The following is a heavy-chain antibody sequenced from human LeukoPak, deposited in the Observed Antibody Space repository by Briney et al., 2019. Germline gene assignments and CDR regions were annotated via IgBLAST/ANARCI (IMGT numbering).Heavy chain of an antibody. CDR1: GFTFSSYS. V-gene: IGHV3-21*01. CDR2: ISSSSSYI. Sequence: PGGSLRLSCAASGFTFSSYSMNWVRQAPGKELEWVSSISSSSSYIYYADSVKGRFTISRDNAKNSLYLQMNSLRAEDTAVYYCARVITIFGVVIGYYFDYWGQGTLVTVSS. J-gene: IGHJ4*02. D-gene: IGHD3-3*01. CDR3: ARVITIFGVVIGYYFDY.